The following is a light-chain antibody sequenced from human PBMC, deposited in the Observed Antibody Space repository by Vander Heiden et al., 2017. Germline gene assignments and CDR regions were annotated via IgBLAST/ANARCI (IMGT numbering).Light chain of an antibody. CDR2: NND. V-gene: IGLV1-44*01. CDR1: SSNIGSNA. J-gene: IGLJ2*01. CDR3: AAWDDSLTGLV. Sequence: QSVLTQPPSTSGTPGQRVTISCSGSSSNIGSNAVHWYQQLPGAAPRLLIYNNDQRPSGVPDRFSGSKSGTSASLSVSGLRSEDEADYYCAAWDDSLTGLVFGGGTKLTVL.